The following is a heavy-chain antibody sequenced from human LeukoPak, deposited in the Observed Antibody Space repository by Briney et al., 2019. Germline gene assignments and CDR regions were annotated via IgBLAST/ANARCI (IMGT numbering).Heavy chain of an antibody. V-gene: IGHV3-30*02. CDR2: IRYDGSNK. CDR1: GSTFSSYG. J-gene: IGHJ4*02. CDR3: AKDVISVAGTPRYFDY. Sequence: GGSLRLSCAASGSTFSSYGMHWVRQAPGKGLEWVAFIRYDGSNKYYADSVKGRFTISRDNSKNTLYLQMNSLRAEDTAVYYCAKDVISVAGTPRYFDYWGQGTLVTVSS. D-gene: IGHD6-19*01.